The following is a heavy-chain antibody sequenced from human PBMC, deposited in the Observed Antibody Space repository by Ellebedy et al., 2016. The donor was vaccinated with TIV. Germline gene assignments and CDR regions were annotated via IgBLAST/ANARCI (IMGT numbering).Heavy chain of an antibody. CDR2: TYYRSNWYA. V-gene: IGHV6-1*01. J-gene: IGHJ3*02. CDR1: GDSVSSNTAA. CDR3: ARAPAFCGGVAFDI. Sequence: SQTLSLTXAISGDSVSSNTAAWNWIRQSPSRGLEWLGRTYYRSNWYAEYAVPVKSRITVNADTSKNQLSLQLDSLTPDDTAIYYCARAPAFCGGVAFDIWGQGTVVTVSS. D-gene: IGHD2-21*01.